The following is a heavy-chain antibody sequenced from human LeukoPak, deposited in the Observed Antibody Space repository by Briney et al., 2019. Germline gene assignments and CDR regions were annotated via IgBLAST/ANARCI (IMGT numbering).Heavy chain of an antibody. V-gene: IGHV3-72*01. D-gene: IGHD1-1*01. CDR2: TRNKANGYTT. J-gene: IGHJ4*02. CDR3: TRPSDYWNGRGNYY. Sequence: GGSPSLSCAPSGFTFSDHYVDWVPQAPGQGLEWGGRTRNKANGYTTEYAASVKDRFTISRDDSKNSLYLQMNSLKTEDTAVYYCTRPSDYWNGRGNYYWGQGTLVTVSS. CDR1: GFTFSDHY.